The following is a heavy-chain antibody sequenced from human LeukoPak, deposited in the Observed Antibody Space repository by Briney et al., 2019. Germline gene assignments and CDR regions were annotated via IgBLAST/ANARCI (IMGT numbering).Heavy chain of an antibody. CDR3: ARALNYYGSGSYYPYYYYYYYMDV. CDR1: GGTFSSYA. CDR2: IIPIFGTA. D-gene: IGHD3-10*01. V-gene: IGHV1-69*13. J-gene: IGHJ6*03. Sequence: SVKVSCKASGGTFSSYAISWVRQAPGQGLEWMGGIIPIFGTANYAQKFQGRVTITADESTSTAYMELSSLRSEDTAVYYCARALNYYGSGSYYPYYYYYYYMDVWGKGTTVTISS.